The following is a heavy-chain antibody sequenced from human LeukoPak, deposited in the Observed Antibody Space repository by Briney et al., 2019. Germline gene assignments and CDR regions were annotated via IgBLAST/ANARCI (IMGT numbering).Heavy chain of an antibody. Sequence: PGGSLRLSCAASGFTFSSYAMSWVRQAPGKGLEWVSAISGSGGSTYYADSVKGRFSISRDNSKNTLYLQMNSLRAEDTAVYYCANTRGSSGYYYGKPVDYWGQGTLVTVSS. J-gene: IGHJ4*02. CDR1: GFTFSSYA. CDR2: ISGSGGST. CDR3: ANTRGSSGYYYGKPVDY. D-gene: IGHD3-22*01. V-gene: IGHV3-23*01.